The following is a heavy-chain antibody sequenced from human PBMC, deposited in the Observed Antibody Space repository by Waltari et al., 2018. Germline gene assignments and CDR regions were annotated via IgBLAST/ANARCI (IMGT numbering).Heavy chain of an antibody. CDR1: GGTFSSYA. V-gene: IGHV1-69*14. J-gene: IGHJ4*02. CDR2: ISPIFGTA. Sequence: QVQLVQSGAEVKKPGSSVKVSCKASGGTFSSYAISWVRQAPGQGLEWMGGISPIFGTANYAQKVQGRVTITADKSTSTAYMELSSLRSEDTAVYYCARASPITIFGVAHRWYFDYWGQGTLVTVSS. D-gene: IGHD3-3*01. CDR3: ARASPITIFGVAHRWYFDY.